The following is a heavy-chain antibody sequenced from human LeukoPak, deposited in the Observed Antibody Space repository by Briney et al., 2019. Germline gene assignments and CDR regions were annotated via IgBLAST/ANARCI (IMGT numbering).Heavy chain of an antibody. Sequence: GGSLRLSCAASGFTFSSYWMSWVRQAPGKGLEWVANIKQDGSEKYYVDSVKGRFTISRDNAKNSLYLQMNSLRAEDTAVYYCARVLESEMATIGATDYWGQGTLVTVSS. J-gene: IGHJ4*02. CDR2: IKQDGSEK. CDR3: ARVLESEMATIGATDY. D-gene: IGHD5-24*01. CDR1: GFTFSSYW. V-gene: IGHV3-7*01.